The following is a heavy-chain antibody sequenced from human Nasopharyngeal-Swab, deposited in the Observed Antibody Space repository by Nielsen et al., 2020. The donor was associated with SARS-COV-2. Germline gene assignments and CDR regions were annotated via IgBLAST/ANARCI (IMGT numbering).Heavy chain of an antibody. J-gene: IGHJ4*02. Sequence: GESLKISCAASGFTSSGSAMHWVRQASGKGLEWVGRIRSKANSYATAYAASVKGRFTISRDDSKNTAYLQMDSLKTEDTAVYYCTSRYSYGLWGQGTLVTVSS. CDR1: GFTSSGSA. CDR2: IRSKANSYAT. CDR3: TSRYSYGL. V-gene: IGHV3-73*01. D-gene: IGHD5-18*01.